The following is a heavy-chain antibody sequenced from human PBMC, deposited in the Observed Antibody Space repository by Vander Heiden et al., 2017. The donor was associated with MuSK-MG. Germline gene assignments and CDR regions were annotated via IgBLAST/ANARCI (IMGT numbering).Heavy chain of an antibody. J-gene: IGHJ6*02. D-gene: IGHD4-17*01. Sequence: EVQLVQSGAEVKKPGESLKISCKGSGYSFTSYWIGWVRQMPGKGLEWMGIIYPGDSDTRYSPSFQGQVTISADKSISTAYLQWSSLKASDTAMYYCARDVYGDYLLSGYYYYGMDVWGQGTTVTVPS. CDR2: IYPGDSDT. CDR1: GYSFTSYW. V-gene: IGHV5-51*01. CDR3: ARDVYGDYLLSGYYYYGMDV.